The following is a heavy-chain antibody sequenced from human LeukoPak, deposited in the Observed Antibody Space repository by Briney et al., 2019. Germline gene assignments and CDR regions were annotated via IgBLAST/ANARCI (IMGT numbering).Heavy chain of an antibody. CDR1: GYTFTGYY. Sequence: ASVKVSCKASGYTFTGYYMHWVRQAPGQGLEWMGWINPNSGGTNYAQKLQGRVTMTRDTSISTAYMELSRLRSDDTAVYYCARERSIAAAGTYYYYYMDVWGKGTTVTISS. D-gene: IGHD6-13*01. V-gene: IGHV1-2*02. J-gene: IGHJ6*03. CDR2: INPNSGGT. CDR3: ARERSIAAAGTYYYYYMDV.